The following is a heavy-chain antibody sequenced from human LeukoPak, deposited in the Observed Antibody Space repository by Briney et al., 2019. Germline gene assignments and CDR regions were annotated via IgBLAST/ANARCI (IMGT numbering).Heavy chain of an antibody. V-gene: IGHV3-30*14. J-gene: IGHJ4*02. Sequence: PGGSLRLSCAASGFTFSDYAMHWVRQGPGKGLEWVAVISDEGHQKYYGDSVKGRFTISRDNPKNTLYLQMNSLRAEDTAVYYYARSYCSSTSCYYDIFYFDYWGQGTLVTVSS. CDR1: GFTFSDYA. CDR2: ISDEGHQK. D-gene: IGHD2-2*01. CDR3: ARSYCSSTSCYYDIFYFDY.